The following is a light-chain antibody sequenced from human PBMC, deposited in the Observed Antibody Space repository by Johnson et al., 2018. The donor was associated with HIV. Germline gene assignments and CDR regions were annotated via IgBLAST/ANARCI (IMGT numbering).Light chain of an antibody. Sequence: QSVLTQPPSVSAAPGQKVTISCSGSSSNIGNNYVSWYQQLPGTAPKLLIYENNKRPSGIPDRFSGSKSGTSATLGITVLQTGDEADYYGGTWDSSLSAFYVFGTGTKVTVL. J-gene: IGLJ1*01. CDR3: GTWDSSLSAFYV. CDR1: SSNIGNNY. CDR2: ENN. V-gene: IGLV1-51*02.